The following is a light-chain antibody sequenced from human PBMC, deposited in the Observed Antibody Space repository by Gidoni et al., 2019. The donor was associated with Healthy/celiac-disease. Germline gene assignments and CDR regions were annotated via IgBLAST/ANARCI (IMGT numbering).Light chain of an antibody. CDR2: KAA. CDR3: QQYNSYPYT. J-gene: IGKJ2*01. Sequence: DIQMTQSPSTLSASVGDRVTITCRASQSISSWLAWYQQKPGKAPKLLIYKAASLESGVPSRFSGSGSGTEFTLTISSLQPDDFATYYCQQYNSYPYTFGQGTKLEIK. CDR1: QSISSW. V-gene: IGKV1-5*03.